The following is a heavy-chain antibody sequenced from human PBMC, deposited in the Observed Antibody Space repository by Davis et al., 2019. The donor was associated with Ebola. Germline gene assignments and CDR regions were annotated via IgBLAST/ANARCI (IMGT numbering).Heavy chain of an antibody. CDR2: ISSSSSYI. V-gene: IGHV3-21*01. Sequence: PGGSLRLSCAASGFTFSSYSMNWVRRAPGKGLEWVSSISSSSSYIYYADSVKGRFTISRDNAKNSLYLQMNSLRAEDTAVYYCATLLRSLDYWGQGTLVTVSS. CDR3: ATLLRSLDY. CDR1: GFTFSSYS. J-gene: IGHJ4*02.